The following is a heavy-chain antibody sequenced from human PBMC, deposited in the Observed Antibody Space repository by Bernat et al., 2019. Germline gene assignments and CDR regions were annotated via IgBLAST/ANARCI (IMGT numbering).Heavy chain of an antibody. Sequence: QVQLVESGGGVVQPGRSLRLSCAASEFTFSSYAMHWVRQAPGKGLEWVAVISYDGSNKYYADSVKGRFTISRDNSKNTLYLQMNSLRAEDTAVYYCARVAAAAGTKYYYYYGMDVWGQGTTVTVSS. CDR3: ARVAAAAGTKYYYYYGMDV. V-gene: IGHV3-30-3*01. CDR2: ISYDGSNK. D-gene: IGHD6-13*01. CDR1: EFTFSSYA. J-gene: IGHJ6*02.